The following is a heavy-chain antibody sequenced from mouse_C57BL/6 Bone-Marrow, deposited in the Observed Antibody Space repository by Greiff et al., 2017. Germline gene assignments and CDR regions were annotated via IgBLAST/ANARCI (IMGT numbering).Heavy chain of an antibody. CDR2: IDPSDSYT. J-gene: IGHJ4*01. V-gene: IGHV1-50*01. Sequence: QVQLQQPGAELVKPGASVKLSCKASGYTFTSYWMPWVKQRPGQGLEWIGEIDPSDSYTNYTQKFKGKATLTVDTSSSTAYMQLSSLTSEDSAVYYCAGSNYGDYYAMDYWGQGTSVTVSS. CDR3: AGSNYGDYYAMDY. D-gene: IGHD2-5*01. CDR1: GYTFTSYW.